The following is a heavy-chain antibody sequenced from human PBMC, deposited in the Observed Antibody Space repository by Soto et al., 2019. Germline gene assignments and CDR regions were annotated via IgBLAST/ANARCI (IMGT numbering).Heavy chain of an antibody. CDR3: AKILGYDLGSTTFQH. Sequence: EVQLLESGGGLVQPGGSLRLSCEASGFTFSSSARSWVRQAPGKGLDWVSAISGNGDTTYYADSVKGGFTISRDISKNTLYLQMNSLRAEDTAVYYCAKILGYDLGSTTFQHWGQGTLVTVSS. V-gene: IGHV3-23*01. D-gene: IGHD5-12*01. CDR1: GFTFSSSA. CDR2: ISGNGDTT. J-gene: IGHJ1*01.